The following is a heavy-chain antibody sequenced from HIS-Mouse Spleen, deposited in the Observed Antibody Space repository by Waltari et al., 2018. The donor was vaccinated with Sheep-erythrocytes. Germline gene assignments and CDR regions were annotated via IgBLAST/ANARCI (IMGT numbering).Heavy chain of an antibody. J-gene: IGHJ4*02. CDR1: GFTFSSYS. CDR3: ARDPSRGYSYGWDYFDY. Sequence: EVQLVESGGGLVKPGGSLRLSCAASGFTFSSYSMNWVRQAPGKGMEWVSCISSRSSDIYYADSVKGRVTIARDNAKNSLYLQMNSLRAEDTAVYYCARDPSRGYSYGWDYFDYWGQGTLVTVSS. D-gene: IGHD5-18*01. V-gene: IGHV3-21*01. CDR2: ISSRSSDI.